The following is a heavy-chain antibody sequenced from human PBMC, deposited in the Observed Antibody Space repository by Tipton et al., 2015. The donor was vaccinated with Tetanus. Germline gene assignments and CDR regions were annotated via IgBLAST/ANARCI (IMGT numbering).Heavy chain of an antibody. CDR3: ARDQARGSRGWNYFDY. J-gene: IGHJ4*02. CDR2: IYSFGST. D-gene: IGHD1-26*01. V-gene: IGHV4-31*03. Sequence: TLSLTCTVSGGSISSGGYLWTSVRPRPREGPGWIGDIYSFGSTYYHPSLKGRVTISMDTSKNQFSLDLNSVTAADTAVYYCARDQARGSRGWNYFDYWGQGALVTVSS. CDR1: GGSISSGGYL.